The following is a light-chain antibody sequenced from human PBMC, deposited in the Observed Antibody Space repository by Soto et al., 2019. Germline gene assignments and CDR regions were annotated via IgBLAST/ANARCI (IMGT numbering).Light chain of an antibody. Sequence: EIVMTQSPAALSVSPGDKVTLSCRASQSISNNLAWYQQKPGQAPRLLIYFASTRATGIPARFSGSGSGTEFSLTISSLQSEDLRLYYCQHYNKWPLTFGGGTKVETK. CDR2: FAS. V-gene: IGKV3-15*01. CDR3: QHYNKWPLT. J-gene: IGKJ4*01. CDR1: QSISNN.